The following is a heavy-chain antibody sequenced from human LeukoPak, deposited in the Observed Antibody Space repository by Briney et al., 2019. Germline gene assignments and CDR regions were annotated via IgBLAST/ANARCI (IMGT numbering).Heavy chain of an antibody. CDR2: IYYSGST. CDR1: GGSISSYY. J-gene: IGHJ5*02. Sequence: PSETLSLTCTVSGGSISSYYWSWIRQPPGKGLEWIGYIYYSGSTNYNPSLKSRVTISVDTSKNQFSLKLSSVTAADTAVYYCARLLIAAAGRTRINWFDPWGQGTLVTVSS. CDR3: ARLLIAAAGRTRINWFDP. D-gene: IGHD6-13*01. V-gene: IGHV4-59*08.